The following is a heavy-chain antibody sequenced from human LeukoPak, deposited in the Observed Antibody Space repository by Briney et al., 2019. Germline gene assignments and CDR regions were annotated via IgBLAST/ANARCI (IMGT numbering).Heavy chain of an antibody. V-gene: IGHV3-30*02. CDR1: GFTFSSYG. CDR3: AKGSSSWYYFDY. J-gene: IGHJ4*02. D-gene: IGHD6-13*01. CDR2: IWYGGSNK. Sequence: PGGSLRLSCAASGFTFSSYGMHWVRQAPGKGLEWVAVIWYGGSNKYYADSVKGRFTISRDNSKNTLYLQMNSLRAEDTAVYYCAKGSSSWYYFDYWGQGTLVTVSS.